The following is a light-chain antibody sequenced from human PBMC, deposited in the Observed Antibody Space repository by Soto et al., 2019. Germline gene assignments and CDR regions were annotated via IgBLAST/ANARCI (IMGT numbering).Light chain of an antibody. CDR2: GNS. CDR1: SSNIGAGYD. V-gene: IGLV1-40*01. CDR3: QSYASSLSGSSV. Sequence: QSVLTQPPSVSGAPGQRVTISCTGSSSNIGAGYDVHWYQQLPGTAPKLLIYGNSNRPSGVPDRFSGSKSGTSASLAITGLQAEDEADYYCQSYASSLSGSSVFGTGTKVTVL. J-gene: IGLJ1*01.